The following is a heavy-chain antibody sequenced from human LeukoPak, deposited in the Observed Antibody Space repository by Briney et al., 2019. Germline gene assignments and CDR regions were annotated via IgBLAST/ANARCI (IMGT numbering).Heavy chain of an antibody. Sequence: SDTLSLTCIVSDDSISSSTYYWGWIRQPPGKGLEWIGTLYYSGKTYYNPSLKSRVTISIDTSKNQFSLKLTSATAADTAVYYCARKGTSSGWDFDFWGQGTLVTVSS. CDR3: ARKGTSSGWDFDF. J-gene: IGHJ4*02. D-gene: IGHD6-19*01. CDR2: LYYSGKT. V-gene: IGHV4-39*07. CDR1: DDSISSSTYY.